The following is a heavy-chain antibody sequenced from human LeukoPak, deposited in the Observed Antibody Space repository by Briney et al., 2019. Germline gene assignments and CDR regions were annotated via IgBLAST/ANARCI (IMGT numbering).Heavy chain of an antibody. CDR2: INPNSGGT. V-gene: IGHV1-2*02. CDR3: ARDDYDTSGNGALDI. J-gene: IGHJ3*02. Sequence: ASVKVSCKASGCTFTAYYMHWVRQAPGQGLEWMGWINPNSGGTNYAQKCQGRVTMTRDTSISTVYMELSRLRSDDTAVYYCARDDYDTSGNGALDIWGQGTMVTVSA. CDR1: GCTFTAYY. D-gene: IGHD3-22*01.